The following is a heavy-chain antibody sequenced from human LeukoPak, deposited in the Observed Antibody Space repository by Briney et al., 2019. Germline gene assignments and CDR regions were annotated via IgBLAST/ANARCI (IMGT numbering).Heavy chain of an antibody. CDR3: ARDLSPQLPTIDY. V-gene: IGHV4-4*02. CDR1: GGSISSSNW. CDR2: IYHSGST. J-gene: IGHJ4*02. Sequence: SGTLSLTCAVSGGSISSSNWWSWIRQPPGKGLEWIGEIYHSGSTNYNPSLKSRVTISVDKSKTQFSLKLSSVTAADTAVYYCARDLSPQLPTIDYWGQGTLVTVSS. D-gene: IGHD2-2*01.